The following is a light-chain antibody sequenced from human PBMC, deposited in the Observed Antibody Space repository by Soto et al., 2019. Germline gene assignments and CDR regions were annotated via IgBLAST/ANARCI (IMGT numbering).Light chain of an antibody. J-gene: IGLJ2*01. CDR1: SSNIESNY. CDR3: TVWDDSLRGRL. V-gene: IGLV1-47*01. Sequence: QSVLTQPPSASGTPGQRVTISCSGSSSNIESNYVYWYQQLPGTAPRLLIYRNNLRPSGVPDRFSGSKSGTSASLAISALRSEDEADYYCTVWDDSLRGRLFGGGTKVTVL. CDR2: RNN.